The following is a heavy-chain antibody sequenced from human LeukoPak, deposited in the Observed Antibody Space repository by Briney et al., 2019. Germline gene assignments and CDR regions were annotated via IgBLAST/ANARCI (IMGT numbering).Heavy chain of an antibody. CDR3: ARRAGGYSHPYDY. CDR1: GFTFSSYG. D-gene: IGHD4-23*01. CDR2: IRYDGSNK. J-gene: IGHJ4*02. Sequence: GGSLRLSCAASGFTFSSYGVHWVRQAPGKGLEWVAFIRYDGSNKYYADSVKGRFTISRDNSKNTLYLQMNSLRAEDTAVYYCARRAGGYSHPYDYWGQGILVTVSS. V-gene: IGHV3-30*02.